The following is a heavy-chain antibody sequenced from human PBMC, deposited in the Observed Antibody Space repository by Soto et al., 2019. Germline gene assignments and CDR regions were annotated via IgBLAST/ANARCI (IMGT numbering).Heavy chain of an antibody. Sequence: ASVKVSCKASGYTFTSYAMHWVRQAPGQRLEWMGWINAGNGNTKYSQKFRGRVTITGDTSASTAYMELSSLRSEDTAVYYCAKLWFGELSSEKDYYYGMDVWGQGTTVTVSS. J-gene: IGHJ6*02. CDR2: INAGNGNT. V-gene: IGHV1-3*01. CDR3: AKLWFGELSSEKDYYYGMDV. D-gene: IGHD3-10*01. CDR1: GYTFTSYA.